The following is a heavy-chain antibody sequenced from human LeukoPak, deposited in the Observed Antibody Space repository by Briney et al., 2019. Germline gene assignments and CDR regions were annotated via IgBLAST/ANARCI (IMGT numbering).Heavy chain of an antibody. Sequence: SETLSLTCAVYGGSFSGYYWNWIRQPPGRGLEWIGEISDSGITKYNPSLKSRVTISGDTSRNHFSLNVSSVTAADTAVYYCARSIAVAGTIWYFDLWGRGTLVTVSS. CDR2: ISDSGIT. CDR1: GGSFSGYY. CDR3: ARSIAVAGTIWYFDL. V-gene: IGHV4-34*01. J-gene: IGHJ2*01. D-gene: IGHD6-19*01.